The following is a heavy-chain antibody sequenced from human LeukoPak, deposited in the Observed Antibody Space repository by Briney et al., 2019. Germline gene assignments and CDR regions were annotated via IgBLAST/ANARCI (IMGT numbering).Heavy chain of an antibody. CDR3: ARGTMVRGVPMPYFDY. Sequence: PSETLSLTCAVYGGSFSGYYWSRIRQPPGKGLEWIGEINHSGSTNYNPSLKSRVTISVDTSKNQFSLKLSSVTAADTAVYYCARGTMVRGVPMPYFDYWGQGTLVTVSS. V-gene: IGHV4-34*01. D-gene: IGHD3-10*01. J-gene: IGHJ4*02. CDR1: GGSFSGYY. CDR2: INHSGST.